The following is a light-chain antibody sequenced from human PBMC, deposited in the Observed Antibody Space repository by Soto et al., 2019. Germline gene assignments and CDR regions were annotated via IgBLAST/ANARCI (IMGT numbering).Light chain of an antibody. CDR3: SSYTSISTYV. CDR2: DVT. CDR1: SSDVGGYNF. Sequence: QSALTQPASVSGSPGQSITISCTGTSSDVGGYNFVSWYQQHPDKDPKLMIYDVTNRPSGVSNRFSGSKSGNTASLTSSGRQAEDEADYYGSSYTSISTYVFGTGTKLTVL. V-gene: IGLV2-14*01. J-gene: IGLJ1*01.